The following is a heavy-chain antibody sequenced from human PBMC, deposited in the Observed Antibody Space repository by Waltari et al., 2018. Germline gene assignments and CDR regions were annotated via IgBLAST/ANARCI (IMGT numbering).Heavy chain of an antibody. V-gene: IGHV3-30*01. CDR2: ISYDGSNK. CDR1: GFTFSSYA. D-gene: IGHD3-3*01. J-gene: IGHJ6*03. CDR3: ARDHHDFWSGLLGGYYMDV. Sequence: QVQLVESGGGVVQPGRSLSLSCAASGFTFSSYAMHWVRQAPGKGLEWVAVISYDGSNKYYADSVKGRFTISRDNSKNTLYLQMNSLRAEDTAVYYCARDHHDFWSGLLGGYYMDVWGKGTTVTVSS.